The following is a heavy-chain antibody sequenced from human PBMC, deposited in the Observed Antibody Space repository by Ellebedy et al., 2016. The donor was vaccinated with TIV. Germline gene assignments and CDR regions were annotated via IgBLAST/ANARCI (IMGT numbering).Heavy chain of an antibody. D-gene: IGHD6-19*01. CDR3: ARDQWLGRAYYFDS. J-gene: IGHJ4*02. CDR2: IKGDGSEK. CDR1: GFTFSNYW. Sequence: GESLKISCAASGFTFSNYWMTWVRQAPGKGLEWVANIKGDGSEKYYVDSAKGRFTISRDNAKNSLYVQMNSLTDEDTAVYYCARDQWLGRAYYFDSWGQGTLVTVSS. V-gene: IGHV3-7*01.